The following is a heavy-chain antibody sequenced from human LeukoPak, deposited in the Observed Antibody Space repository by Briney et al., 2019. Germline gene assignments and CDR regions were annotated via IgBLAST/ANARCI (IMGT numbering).Heavy chain of an antibody. CDR1: GFTFSSYS. Sequence: GGSLRLSCAASGFTFSSYSKKWVRQAPGKGLEWVSSISSSSSYIYYADSVKGRFTISRDNAKNSLYLQMNSLRAEDTAVYYCAREVSCSSTSCLGAFDIWGQGTMVTVSS. V-gene: IGHV3-21*01. D-gene: IGHD2-2*01. J-gene: IGHJ3*02. CDR3: AREVSCSSTSCLGAFDI. CDR2: ISSSSSYI.